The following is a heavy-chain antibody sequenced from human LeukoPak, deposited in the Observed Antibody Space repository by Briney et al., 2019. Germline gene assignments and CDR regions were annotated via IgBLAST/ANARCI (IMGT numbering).Heavy chain of an antibody. J-gene: IGHJ6*03. Sequence: ASVKVSCKASGDTFTSYDINWVRQATGQGLEWMGWMNPNSGNTGYAQKFQGRVTTTRNTSISTAYMELSSLRSEDTAVYYCATIVYSYYMDIWGKGTTVTVSS. CDR3: ATIVYSYYMDI. V-gene: IGHV1-8*01. D-gene: IGHD1-26*01. CDR2: MNPNSGNT. CDR1: GDTFTSYD.